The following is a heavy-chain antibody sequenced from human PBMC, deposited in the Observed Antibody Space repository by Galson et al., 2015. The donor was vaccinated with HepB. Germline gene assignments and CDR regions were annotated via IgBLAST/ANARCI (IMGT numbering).Heavy chain of an antibody. D-gene: IGHD2-2*01. CDR1: GFTFSGYA. Sequence: SLRLSCAASGFTFSGYAMHWVRQAPGKGLEWVAVISYDGSNKYYADSVKGRFTISRDNSKNTLYLQMNSLRAEDTAVYYCARVRYCSSTSCYEEYFQHWGQGTLVTVSS. CDR3: ARVRYCSSTSCYEEYFQH. V-gene: IGHV3-30-3*01. CDR2: ISYDGSNK. J-gene: IGHJ1*01.